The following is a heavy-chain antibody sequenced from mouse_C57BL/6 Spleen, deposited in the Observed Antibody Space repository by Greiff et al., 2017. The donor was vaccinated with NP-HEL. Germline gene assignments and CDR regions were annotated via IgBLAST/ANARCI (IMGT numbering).Heavy chain of an antibody. V-gene: IGHV1-81*01. CDR1: GYTFTSYG. D-gene: IGHD1-1*01. CDR2: IYPRSGNT. Sequence: VKLMESGAELARPGASVKPSCKASGYTFTSYGISWVKQRTGQGLEWIGEIYPRSGNTYYNEKFKGKATLTADKSSSTAYMELRSLTSEDSAVYFCARNYYGSSPYYFDYWGQGTTLTVSS. J-gene: IGHJ2*01. CDR3: ARNYYGSSPYYFDY.